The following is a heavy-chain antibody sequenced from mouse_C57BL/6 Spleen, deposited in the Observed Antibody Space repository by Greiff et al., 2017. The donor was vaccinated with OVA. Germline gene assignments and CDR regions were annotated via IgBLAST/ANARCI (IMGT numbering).Heavy chain of an antibody. CDR3: AREGTTVVDY. J-gene: IGHJ2*01. CDR2: IYPGDGDT. V-gene: IGHV1-82*01. Sequence: VKLMESGPELVKPGASVKISCKASGYAFSSSWMNWVKQRPGKGLEWIGRIYPGDGDTNYNGKFKGKATLTADKSSSTAYMQLSSLTSEDSAVYFCAREGTTVVDYWGQGTTLTVSS. CDR1: GYAFSSSW. D-gene: IGHD1-1*01.